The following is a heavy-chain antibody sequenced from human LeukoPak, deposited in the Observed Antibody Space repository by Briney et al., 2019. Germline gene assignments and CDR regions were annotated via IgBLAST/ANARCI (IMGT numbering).Heavy chain of an antibody. J-gene: IGHJ4*02. V-gene: IGHV1-18*01. CDR1: GYTFTSYG. CDR2: ISANNGNTKYNT. D-gene: IGHD4-11*01. Sequence: ASVKLSCKSSGYTFTSYGIIWVRQPPGQGLDRMGWISANNGNTKYNTKYAQNRQARVTMTTDIYTSITYMDLRTPSSDDTAVYYCARWMTTVITPDYWGQVTLVS. CDR3: ARWMTTVITPDY.